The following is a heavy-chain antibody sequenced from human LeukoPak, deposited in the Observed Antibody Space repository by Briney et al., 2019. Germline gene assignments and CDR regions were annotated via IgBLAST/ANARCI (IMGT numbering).Heavy chain of an antibody. J-gene: IGHJ4*02. CDR3: ARSTHVGANPNGPLDY. CDR2: ISSSSSYI. V-gene: IGHV3-21*01. CDR1: GFTFSSYS. D-gene: IGHD1-26*01. Sequence: PGGSLRLSCAASGFTFSSYSMNWVRQAPGKGLEWVSSISSSSSYIYYADSVKGRFTISRDNAKNSLYLQMNSLRAEDTAVYYCARSTHVGANPNGPLDYWGQGTLVTVSS.